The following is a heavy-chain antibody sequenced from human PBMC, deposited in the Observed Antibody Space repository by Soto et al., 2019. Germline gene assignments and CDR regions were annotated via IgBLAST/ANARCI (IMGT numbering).Heavy chain of an antibody. J-gene: IGHJ4*02. CDR1: GFTFISYA. CDR3: ASEQLAVLWGALDY. V-gene: IGHV3-30-3*01. Sequence: PWGSLRLSCAASGFTFISYAIHLFRHSPCKWLEWVAVISYDGSNKYYADSVKGRFTISRDNSKNTLYLQMNSLRAEDTAVYYCASEQLAVLWGALDYWGQGTLVTVSS. D-gene: IGHD1-1*01. CDR2: ISYDGSNK.